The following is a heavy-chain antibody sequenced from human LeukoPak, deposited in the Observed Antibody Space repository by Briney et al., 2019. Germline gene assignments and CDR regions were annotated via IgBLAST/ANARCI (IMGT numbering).Heavy chain of an antibody. J-gene: IGHJ4*02. CDR1: GFTFSSYA. V-gene: IGHV3-64*01. Sequence: HPGGSLRLSGAASGFTFSSYAMHWVRKAPGKGLEYVSAISSNGGSTYYANSVKGRFTIFRDNAKNSLYLQMNSLRAEDTAVYYCARDILAAAGINYFDYWGQGTLVTVSS. CDR2: ISSNGGST. D-gene: IGHD6-13*01. CDR3: ARDILAAAGINYFDY.